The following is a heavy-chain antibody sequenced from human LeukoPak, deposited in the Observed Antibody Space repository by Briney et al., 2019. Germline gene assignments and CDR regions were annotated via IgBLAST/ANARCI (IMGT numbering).Heavy chain of an antibody. V-gene: IGHV3-53*01. CDR2: IYSGGST. CDR3: ARDGGDYVGYYFDY. J-gene: IGHJ4*02. CDR1: GFTVSSNY. D-gene: IGHD4-23*01. Sequence: GGSLRLSCAASGFTVSSNYMSWVRQAPGKGLEWVSIIYSGGSTFYADSVKGRFTISRDNSKNTLYLQMNSLRAEDTAVYYCARDGGDYVGYYFDYWGQGTLVTVSS.